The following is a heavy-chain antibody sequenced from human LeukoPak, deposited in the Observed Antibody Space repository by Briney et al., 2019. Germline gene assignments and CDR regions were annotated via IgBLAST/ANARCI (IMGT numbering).Heavy chain of an antibody. CDR2: INHSGST. D-gene: IGHD7-27*01. CDR1: GGSFSGYY. Sequence: SETLSLTCAVYGGSFSGYYWSWIRQPPGKGLEWIGEINHSGSTNYNPSLKSRVTISVDTSKNQFSLKLSSVTAADTAVYCCARGWVSDYGGQGTGLTVS. CDR3: ARGWVSDY. V-gene: IGHV4-34*01. J-gene: IGHJ4*02.